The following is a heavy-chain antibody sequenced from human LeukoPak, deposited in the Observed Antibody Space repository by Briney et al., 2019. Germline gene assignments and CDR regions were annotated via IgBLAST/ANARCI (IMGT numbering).Heavy chain of an antibody. CDR3: ARVGYYDSSGYYGDY. CDR2: IYYSGST. D-gene: IGHD3-22*01. CDR1: GGSISSYY. Sequence: SETLSLTCTVSGGSISSYYWSWIRQPPGKGLEWIGYIYYSGSTNYNPSLKSRVTISVDTSKNQFSLKLSSVTAADTAVYYCARVGYYDSSGYYGDYWGQGTLVTVSS. J-gene: IGHJ4*02. V-gene: IGHV4-59*01.